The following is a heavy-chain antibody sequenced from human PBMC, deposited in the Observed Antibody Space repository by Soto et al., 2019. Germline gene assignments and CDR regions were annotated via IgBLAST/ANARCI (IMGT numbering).Heavy chain of an antibody. Sequence: EVQLVESGGGLVKPGGSLRLSCAASGFTFSNAWMNWVRQAPGKGLEWVGRIKSKTDGGTTDYAAPVKGRFTISRDDSKNTLYLQMNSLKTEEPAVYYFNTGTEGVATIWAYWGQGTLVTVSS. D-gene: IGHD5-12*01. CDR2: IKSKTDGGTT. CDR3: NTGTEGVATIWAY. J-gene: IGHJ4*02. V-gene: IGHV3-15*07. CDR1: GFTFSNAW.